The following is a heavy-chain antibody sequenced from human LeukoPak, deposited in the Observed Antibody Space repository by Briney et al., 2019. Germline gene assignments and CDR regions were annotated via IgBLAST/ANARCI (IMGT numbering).Heavy chain of an antibody. CDR1: GFTFDDYA. D-gene: IGHD3-16*02. CDR2: ISWNSGSI. V-gene: IGHV3-9*01. Sequence: GGSLRLSCAASGFTFDDYAMHWVRQAPGKGLEWVSGISWNSGSIGYADSVKGRFTISRDNAKNSLYLQMNSLRAEDTALYYCAKDIISGDISSFYGMDVWGQGTTVTVSS. J-gene: IGHJ6*02. CDR3: AKDIISGDISSFYGMDV.